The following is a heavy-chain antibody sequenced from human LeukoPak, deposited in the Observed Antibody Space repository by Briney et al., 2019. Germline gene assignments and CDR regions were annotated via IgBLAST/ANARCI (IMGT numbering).Heavy chain of an antibody. V-gene: IGHV3-23*01. CDR3: ARDFGRTSDWQPRLYYGMDV. D-gene: IGHD2-2*01. Sequence: PGGSLRLSCAASGFTFSSYAMSWVRQAPGKGLEWVSAISGSGGTYYADSVKGRFTISRDNSKNTLYLQMNSLRAEDTAVYYCARDFGRTSDWQPRLYYGMDVWGQGTTVTVSS. CDR1: GFTFSSYA. J-gene: IGHJ6*02. CDR2: ISGSGGT.